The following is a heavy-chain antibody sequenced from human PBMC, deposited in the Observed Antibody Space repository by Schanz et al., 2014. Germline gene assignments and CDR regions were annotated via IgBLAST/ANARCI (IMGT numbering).Heavy chain of an antibody. CDR3: AKAEYDILTDSYSRLDP. J-gene: IGHJ5*02. CDR1: GYIFINSG. CDR2: ISVYTGNT. Sequence: QIQLVQSGPEVKKPGATVKVSCKASGYIFINSGISWVRQAPGQGLEWMGWISVYTGNTKYGQKVQGRVTMTADTSTNTAYMELRSLRSDDTAVYYCAKAEYDILTDSYSRLDPWGQGTLVTGSS. V-gene: IGHV1-18*01. D-gene: IGHD3-9*01.